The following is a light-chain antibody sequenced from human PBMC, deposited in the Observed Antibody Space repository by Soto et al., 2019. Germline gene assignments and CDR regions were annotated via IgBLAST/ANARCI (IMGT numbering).Light chain of an antibody. Sequence: QSALTQPPSASGSPGQSVTISCTGTSSDVGGYNYVSWYQKHPGQAPKLMIFEVTKRPSGVPDRFSASNSGNTASLTVSGVQAKDNADYYSSSYVGGSNVLFGGGTKVTLL. J-gene: IGLJ2*01. CDR1: SSDVGGYNY. CDR3: SSYVGGSNVL. CDR2: EVT. V-gene: IGLV2-8*01.